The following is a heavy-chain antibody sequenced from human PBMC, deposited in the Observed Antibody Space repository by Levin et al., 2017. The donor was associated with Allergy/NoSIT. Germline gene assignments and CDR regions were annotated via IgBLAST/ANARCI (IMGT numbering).Heavy chain of an antibody. Sequence: GESLKISCVGSGFTFTSSAMHWVRQAPGKGLEWVAVMSNDGFTKKHADPVEGRFTISGDLSKNTLYLHMNSLTTDDTAVYYCAKDGGFGFSDFDHWGQGALVTVSS. D-gene: IGHD3-16*01. CDR1: GFTFTSSA. V-gene: IGHV3-30-3*01. CDR3: AKDGGFGFSDFDH. J-gene: IGHJ4*02. CDR2: MSNDGFTK.